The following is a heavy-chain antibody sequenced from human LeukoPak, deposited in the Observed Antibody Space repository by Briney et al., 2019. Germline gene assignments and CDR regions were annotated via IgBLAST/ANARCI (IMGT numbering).Heavy chain of an antibody. V-gene: IGHV1-69*13. CDR1: GGTSSSYA. Sequence: SVKVSCKASGGTSSSYAISWVRQAPGQGLEWMGGIIPIFGTANYAQKFQGRVTITADESTSTAYMELSSLRSEDTAVYYCARSRDSSSWTLDYWGQGTLVTVSS. CDR2: IIPIFGTA. CDR3: ARSRDSSSWTLDY. J-gene: IGHJ4*02. D-gene: IGHD6-13*01.